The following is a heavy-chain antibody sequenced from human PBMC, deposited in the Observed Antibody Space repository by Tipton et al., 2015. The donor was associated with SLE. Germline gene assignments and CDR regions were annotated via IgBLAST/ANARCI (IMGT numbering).Heavy chain of an antibody. CDR3: ARSVTLRWPLDY. J-gene: IGHJ4*02. D-gene: IGHD4-23*01. Sequence: TLSLTCAVYGGSFSGYYWSWIRQPPGKGLEWIGEINHSGSTNYNPSLKSRVTTSVDTSKNQFSLKLSSVTAADTAVYYCARSVTLRWPLDYWGQGTLVTVSS. CDR1: GGSFSGYY. V-gene: IGHV4-34*01. CDR2: INHSGST.